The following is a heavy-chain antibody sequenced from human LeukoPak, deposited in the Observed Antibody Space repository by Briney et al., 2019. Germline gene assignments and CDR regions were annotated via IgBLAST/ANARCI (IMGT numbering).Heavy chain of an antibody. Sequence: ASVKVSCKASGYTFTGYYMHWVRQAPGQGLEWMGWINPNSGGTNYAQKFQGRVTMTRDTSISTAYMELSRLRSDDTAVYYCARVQQLRFLEWLSYYYYMDVWGKGTTVTVSS. J-gene: IGHJ6*03. V-gene: IGHV1-2*02. D-gene: IGHD3-3*01. CDR3: ARVQQLRFLEWLSYYYYMDV. CDR1: GYTFTGYY. CDR2: INPNSGGT.